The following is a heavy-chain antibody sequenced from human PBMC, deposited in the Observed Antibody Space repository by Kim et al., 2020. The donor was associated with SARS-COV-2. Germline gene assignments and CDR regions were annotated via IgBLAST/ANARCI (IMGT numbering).Heavy chain of an antibody. J-gene: IGHJ3*02. Sequence: SETLSLTCTVSGGSISSSSYYWGWIRQPPGKGLEWIGSIYYSGSTYYNPSLKSRVTISVDTSKNQFSLKLSSVTAADTAVYYCARPYCSSTSCYLADAFDIWGQGTMVTVSS. CDR1: GGSISSSSYY. CDR2: IYYSGST. CDR3: ARPYCSSTSCYLADAFDI. D-gene: IGHD2-2*01. V-gene: IGHV4-39*01.